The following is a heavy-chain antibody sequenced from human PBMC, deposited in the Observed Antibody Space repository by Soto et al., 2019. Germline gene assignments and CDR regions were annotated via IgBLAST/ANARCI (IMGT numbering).Heavy chain of an antibody. J-gene: IGHJ4*02. CDR3: ASGNAWEALLAY. Sequence: SETLSLTCTFSCASINSGGYYWSWIRQLPGKGLEWIGYIYFSGSTYYNPSLESRVTISLDTSQNQFSLKLSSVTAADTAVYYCASGNAWEALLAYWGQGTLVTVSS. CDR1: CASINSGGYY. D-gene: IGHD1-26*01. V-gene: IGHV4-31*03. CDR2: IYFSGST.